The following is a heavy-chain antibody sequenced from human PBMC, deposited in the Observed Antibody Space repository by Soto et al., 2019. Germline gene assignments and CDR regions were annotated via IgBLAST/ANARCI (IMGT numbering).Heavy chain of an antibody. CDR1: GGSFSGYY. CDR3: AGEMATIGVVWYFDL. V-gene: IGHV4-34*01. J-gene: IGHJ2*01. D-gene: IGHD5-12*01. Sequence: SETLSLTCAVYGGSFSGYYWSWIRQPPGKGLEWIGEINHSGSSNYNPSLESRVTISVDTSKNQFSLKLSCVPAADTAVYYCAGEMATIGVVWYFDLWGRGTLVTLSS. CDR2: INHSGSS.